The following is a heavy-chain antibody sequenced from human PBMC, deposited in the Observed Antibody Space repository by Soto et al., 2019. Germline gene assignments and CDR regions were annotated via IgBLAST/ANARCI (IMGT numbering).Heavy chain of an antibody. V-gene: IGHV3-33*01. D-gene: IGHD2-21*01. Sequence: GGSLRLSCAASGFTFGTYGMHWVRQAPGKGLEWVAGIWYDGSVKAYADSVKGRFSISRDNSQNTVYLQMNTLRAGDTAVYYCARADCGGQCPCDYWGQGTLVTVSS. CDR1: GFTFGTYG. CDR2: IWYDGSVK. CDR3: ARADCGGQCPCDY. J-gene: IGHJ4*02.